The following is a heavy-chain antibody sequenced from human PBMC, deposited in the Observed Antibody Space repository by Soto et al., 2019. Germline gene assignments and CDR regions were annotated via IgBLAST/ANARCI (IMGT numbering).Heavy chain of an antibody. J-gene: IGHJ1*01. D-gene: IGHD6-6*01. CDR2: ISGGGDNT. CDR3: AKEGSARLSERSGYFQH. V-gene: IGHV3-23*01. Sequence: GGSLRLSCAASGVTVSSNYMSWVRQAPGKGLEWVSAISGGGDNTFYADSVKGRFTISRDSSRNTLYLQMNNLRAEDTAVYYCAKEGSARLSERSGYFQHWGQGTLVTVSS. CDR1: GVTVSSNY.